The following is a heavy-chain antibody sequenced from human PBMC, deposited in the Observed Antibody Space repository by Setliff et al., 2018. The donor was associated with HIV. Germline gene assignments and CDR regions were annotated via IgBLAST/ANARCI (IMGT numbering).Heavy chain of an antibody. CDR1: GYTFINYH. D-gene: IGHD6-13*01. CDR3: ARVPVSSYYYYMDV. J-gene: IGHJ6*03. CDR2: ISASSVNT. V-gene: IGHV1-18*01. Sequence: ASVKVSCKASGYTFINYHITWVRQAPGQGLEWVGSISASSVNTNYTQGRVTMTTDISTSTAYMELRSLRSDDTAVYYCARVPVSSYYYYMDVWGKGTTVTVSS.